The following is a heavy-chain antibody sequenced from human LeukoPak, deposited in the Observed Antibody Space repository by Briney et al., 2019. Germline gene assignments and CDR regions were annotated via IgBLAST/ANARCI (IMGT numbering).Heavy chain of an antibody. CDR2: IIPIFGTA. Sequence: SVRVSCKASGGTFSSYAISWVRQAPGQGLEWMGRIIPIFGTANYAQKFQGRVTITTDESTSTAYMELSSLRSEDTAVYYCARRRESSGLIFDYWGQGTLVTVSS. CDR3: ARRRESSGLIFDY. CDR1: GGTFSSYA. V-gene: IGHV1-69*05. D-gene: IGHD6-19*01. J-gene: IGHJ4*02.